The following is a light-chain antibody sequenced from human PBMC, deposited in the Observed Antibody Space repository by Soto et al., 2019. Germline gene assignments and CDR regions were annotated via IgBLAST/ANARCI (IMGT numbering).Light chain of an antibody. CDR3: LQYIHYPRA. V-gene: IGKV1-5*03. Sequence: DIQMTQSPSTLSASVEDRVTLTCRASQTIDRWLAWYQQRPRRAPKLLIHKASTLEGGVPSRFSGSASGTEFTLTISSLQPDDFATYYCLQYIHYPRAFGGGTKVELQ. CDR2: KAS. CDR1: QTIDRW. J-gene: IGKJ4*01.